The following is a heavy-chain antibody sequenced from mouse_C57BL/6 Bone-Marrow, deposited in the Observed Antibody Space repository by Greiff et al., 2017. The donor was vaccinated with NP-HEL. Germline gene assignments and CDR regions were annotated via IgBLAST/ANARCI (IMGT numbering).Heavy chain of an antibody. V-gene: IGHV3-8*01. D-gene: IGHD2-2*01. CDR2: ISYSGST. CDR1: GYSITSDY. Sequence: VQLQQSGPGLAKPSQTLSLTCSVTGYSITSDYWNWIRKFPGKKLEYMGYISYSGSTYYNPSLKSRISITRYTSKHQYYLQLNSVTTEDTATYYWARSPLWLRRNYYAMDYWGQGTSVTVSS. CDR3: ARSPLWLRRNYYAMDY. J-gene: IGHJ4*01.